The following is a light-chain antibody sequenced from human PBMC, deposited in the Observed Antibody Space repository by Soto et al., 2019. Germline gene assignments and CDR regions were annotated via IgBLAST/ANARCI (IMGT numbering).Light chain of an antibody. V-gene: IGKV3-15*01. CDR3: QRYTNWPPVFT. CDR2: GTS. Sequence: ELVMTQSPATLSVSPGEVATLSCRASQSLGNNLAWYQQRPGQAPRLLIYGTSTRATGIPARFSGSGSGTDFTLTISSLQSEDFAVYYCQRYTNWPPVFTFGPGPKVDL. CDR1: QSLGNN. J-gene: IGKJ3*01.